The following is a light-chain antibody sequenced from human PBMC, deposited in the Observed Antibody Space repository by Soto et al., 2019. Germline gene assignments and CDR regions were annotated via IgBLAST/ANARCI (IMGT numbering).Light chain of an antibody. Sequence: EIVLTQSPGTLSLSPGERATLSSSASQSVSSNFLAWYRQKPGQAPRLLIYGASNRATGIPDRFSGSGSGTDFTLTISRLEPEDFALYYCQQYNNWPLTFGGGTKVDIK. CDR3: QQYNNWPLT. CDR2: GAS. CDR1: QSVSSNF. J-gene: IGKJ4*01. V-gene: IGKV3-20*01.